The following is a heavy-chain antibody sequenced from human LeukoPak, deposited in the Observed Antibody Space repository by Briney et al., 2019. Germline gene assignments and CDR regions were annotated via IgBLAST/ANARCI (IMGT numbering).Heavy chain of an antibody. J-gene: IGHJ6*03. CDR3: ARYSGYDLPYYYYYMDV. Sequence: KTSETLSLTCAVYGGSFSGYYWSWIRQPPGKGLEWIGEINHSGSTNYNPSLKSRVTISVDTSKNQFSLKLSSVTAADTAVYYCARYSGYDLPYYYYYMDVWGKGTTVTISS. CDR2: INHSGST. CDR1: GGSFSGYY. D-gene: IGHD5-12*01. V-gene: IGHV4-34*01.